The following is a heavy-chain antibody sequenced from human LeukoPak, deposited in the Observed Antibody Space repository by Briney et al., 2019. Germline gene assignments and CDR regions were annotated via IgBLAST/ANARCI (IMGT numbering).Heavy chain of an antibody. CDR3: ARDGNYYDSSGYYYNLSASDI. CDR2: IWYDGSNK. J-gene: IGHJ3*02. CDR1: GFTFSSYG. V-gene: IGHV3-33*01. D-gene: IGHD3-22*01. Sequence: GGSLRLSCAASGFTFSSYGMHWVRQAPGKGLEWVAVIWYDGSNKYYADSVKGRFTISRDNSKNTLYLQMNSLRAEDTAVYYCARDGNYYDSSGYYYNLSASDIWGQGTMVTVSS.